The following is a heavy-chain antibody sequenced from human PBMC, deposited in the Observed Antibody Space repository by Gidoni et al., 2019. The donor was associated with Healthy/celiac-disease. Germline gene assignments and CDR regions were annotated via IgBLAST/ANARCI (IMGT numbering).Heavy chain of an antibody. Sequence: QVQLVQSEAEVKKPASSVKVSCTASGGTFSSYAISWVRQAPGQGREWMGGIIPIFGTANYAQKCQGRVTITADESTSTAYMELSSLRSEDTAVYYCARPQPASIGAFDIWGQGTMVTVSS. D-gene: IGHD3-3*02. CDR1: GGTFSSYA. J-gene: IGHJ3*02. V-gene: IGHV1-69*01. CDR3: ARPQPASIGAFDI. CDR2: IIPIFGTA.